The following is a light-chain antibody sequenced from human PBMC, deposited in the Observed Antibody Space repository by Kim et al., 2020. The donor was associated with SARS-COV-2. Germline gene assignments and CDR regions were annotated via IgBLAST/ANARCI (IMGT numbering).Light chain of an antibody. V-gene: IGKV3-15*01. Sequence: VYPGERATLSCRASQSVSRNVAWYQQKPGQAPRLLIYGASTRATGIPARFSGSGSGTEFTLTISSLQSEDFAVYYCQQYNNWPPYTFGQGTKLE. CDR1: QSVSRN. J-gene: IGKJ2*01. CDR2: GAS. CDR3: QQYNNWPPYT.